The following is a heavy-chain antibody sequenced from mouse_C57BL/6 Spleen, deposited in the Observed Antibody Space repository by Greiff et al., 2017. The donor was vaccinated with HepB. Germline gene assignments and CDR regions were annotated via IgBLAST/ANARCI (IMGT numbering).Heavy chain of an antibody. V-gene: IGHV1-50*01. J-gene: IGHJ4*01. CDR2: IDPSDSYT. CDR1: GYTFTSYW. Sequence: QVQLQQSGAELVKPGASVKLSCKASGYTFTSYWMQWVKQRPGQGLEWIGEIDPSDSYTNYNQKFKGKATLTVDTSSSTAYMQLSSLTSEDSAVYYCARKGNYVLDYWGQGTSVTVSS. CDR3: ARKGNYVLDY. D-gene: IGHD2-1*01.